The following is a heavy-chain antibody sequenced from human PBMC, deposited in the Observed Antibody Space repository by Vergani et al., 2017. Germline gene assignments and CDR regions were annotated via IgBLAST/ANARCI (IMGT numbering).Heavy chain of an antibody. CDR1: GFIFSTYA. J-gene: IGHJ3*02. CDR2: INSDGSST. Sequence: EVQLLESGGDLVQPGGSLRLSCTASGFIFSTYAMSWVRQAPGKGLVWVSRINSDGSSTSYADSVKGRFTISRDNAKNTLYLQMNSLRAEDTAVYYCARMWRQLWLGFDIWGQGTMVTVSS. CDR3: ARMWRQLWLGFDI. V-gene: IGHV3-74*02. D-gene: IGHD5-18*01.